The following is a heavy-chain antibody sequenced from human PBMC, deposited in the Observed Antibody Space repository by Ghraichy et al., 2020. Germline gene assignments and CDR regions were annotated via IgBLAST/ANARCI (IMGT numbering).Heavy chain of an antibody. Sequence: SETLSLTCTVSGGSISSSSYYWGWIRQPPGKGLEWIGSIYYSGSTYYNPSLKSRVTISVDTSKNQFSLKLSSVTAADTAVYYCARHGFLEWPDNWFDPWGQGTLVTVSS. V-gene: IGHV4-39*01. D-gene: IGHD3-3*01. CDR1: GGSISSSSYY. CDR3: ARHGFLEWPDNWFDP. J-gene: IGHJ5*02. CDR2: IYYSGST.